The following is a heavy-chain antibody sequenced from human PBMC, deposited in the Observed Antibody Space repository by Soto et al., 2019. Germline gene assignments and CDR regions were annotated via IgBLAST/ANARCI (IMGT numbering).Heavy chain of an antibody. CDR2: MNPKSGST. J-gene: IGHJ6*02. D-gene: IGHD1-1*01. Sequence: QAQLVQSGAEVKKPGASVKVSCKASGYTFTSFHVYWVRQATGQGLEWMGWMNPKSGSTGYAPKFQGRLTMTRTTSTSAAYMDLSSLAHEGSAVYYCARGLQFLEQCYTYYGLDVWGQGTTVTVSS. V-gene: IGHV1-8*01. CDR3: ARGLQFLEQCYTYYGLDV. CDR1: GYTFTSFH.